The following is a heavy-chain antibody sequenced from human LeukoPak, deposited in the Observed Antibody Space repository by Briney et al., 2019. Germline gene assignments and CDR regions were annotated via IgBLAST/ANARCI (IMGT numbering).Heavy chain of an antibody. CDR1: GFTFSSYA. J-gene: IGHJ4*02. V-gene: IGHV3-23*01. CDR2: ISGSGGST. Sequence: GGSLRLSCAASGFTFSSYAMSWVRQAPGKGLEWVSAISGSGGSTYYADSLKGRFTVSRDNSKNTLYLQMNSLRAEDTAVYYCAKATMATTYFDYWGQGTLVTVSS. CDR3: AKATMATTYFDY. D-gene: IGHD5-24*01.